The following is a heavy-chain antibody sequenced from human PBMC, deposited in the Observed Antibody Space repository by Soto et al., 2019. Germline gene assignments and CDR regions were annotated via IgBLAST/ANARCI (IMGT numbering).Heavy chain of an antibody. D-gene: IGHD3-3*01. Sequence: EVQLVESGGGLVKPGGSLRLSCAASGFTFNNAWMSWVRQAPGKGLEWVGRIKSKTDGGTTDYAAPVEGRFTISRDDSKSTLYLQVYSLKTEDTAMSYCITKRVGIGGNSSVWGQGTMVTVSS. V-gene: IGHV3-15*01. J-gene: IGHJ3*01. CDR3: ITKRVGIGGNSSV. CDR1: GFTFNNAW. CDR2: IKSKTDGGTT.